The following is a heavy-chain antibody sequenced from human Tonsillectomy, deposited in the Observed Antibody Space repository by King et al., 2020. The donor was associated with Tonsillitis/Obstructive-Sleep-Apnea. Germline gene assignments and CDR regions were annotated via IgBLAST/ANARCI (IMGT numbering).Heavy chain of an antibody. J-gene: IGHJ6*03. CDR3: ASILPADTAVVRYMDV. Sequence: VQLQQWGAGLLKPSETLSLTCAVYGGSFSGYYWSWIRQPPGKGLEWIGEINHSGSTNYNPSLKSRVTISVDTSKNQFSLKLSSVTAADTAVYYCASILPADTAVVRYMDVWGKGTTVTVSS. D-gene: IGHD5-18*01. V-gene: IGHV4-34*01. CDR1: GGSFSGYY. CDR2: INHSGST.